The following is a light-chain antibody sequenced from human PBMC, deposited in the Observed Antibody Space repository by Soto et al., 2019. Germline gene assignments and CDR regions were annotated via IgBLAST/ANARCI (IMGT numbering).Light chain of an antibody. V-gene: IGKV3-20*01. CDR2: GAS. CDR3: QQYGSSPVT. Sequence: EIVMTQSPGTLSLSPGERATLSCRASQSVSSRLAWYQQKPGQAPRLLISGASSRATGIPDRFSGSGSGTDFTLTISRLEPGDFAVYYCQQYGSSPVTFGQGTRLEIK. J-gene: IGKJ5*01. CDR1: QSVSSR.